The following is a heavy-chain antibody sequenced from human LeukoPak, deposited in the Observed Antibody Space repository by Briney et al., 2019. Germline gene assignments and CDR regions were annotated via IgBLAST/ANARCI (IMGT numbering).Heavy chain of an antibody. J-gene: IGHJ6*02. CDR3: ARGRSSMVRGVIYYYYGMDV. D-gene: IGHD3-10*01. Sequence: SETLSLTCAVYGGSFSGYYWSWIRQPPGKGLEWIGEINHSGSTNYNPSLKSRVTISVDTSKNQFSLKLSSVTAADTAVYYCARGRSSMVRGVIYYYYGMDVWGQGTMVTVSS. V-gene: IGHV4-34*01. CDR2: INHSGST. CDR1: GGSFSGYY.